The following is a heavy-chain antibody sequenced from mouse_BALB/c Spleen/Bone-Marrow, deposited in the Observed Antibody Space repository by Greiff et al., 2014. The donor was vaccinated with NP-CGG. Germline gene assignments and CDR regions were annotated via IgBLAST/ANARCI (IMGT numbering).Heavy chain of an antibody. CDR3: ARELGHYAMDY. V-gene: IGHV2-6-7*01. D-gene: IGHD4-1*01. Sequence: VKLVESGPGLVAPSQSLSITCTVSGFSFTGYGVNWVRQPPGKGLEWLGMIWGDGSTDYNSALKSRLSISKDSTKSQVFLKMNSLQTDDTARYYCARELGHYAMDYWGQGTSVTVSS. CDR1: GFSFTGYG. J-gene: IGHJ4*01. CDR2: IWGDGST.